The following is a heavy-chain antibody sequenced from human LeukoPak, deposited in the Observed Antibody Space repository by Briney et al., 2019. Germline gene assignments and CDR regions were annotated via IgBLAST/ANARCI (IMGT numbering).Heavy chain of an antibody. CDR2: ISYDGSNK. CDR3: AKDTSLGYYYDSSGPYTL. CDR1: GFTFSSYG. V-gene: IGHV3-30*18. D-gene: IGHD3-22*01. Sequence: QPGGSLRLSCAASGFTFSSYGMHWVRQAPGKGLEWVAVISYDGSNKYYADSVKGRFTISRDNSKNTLYLQMNSLRAEDTAVYYCAKDTSLGYYYDSSGPYTLWGQGTLVTVSS. J-gene: IGHJ4*02.